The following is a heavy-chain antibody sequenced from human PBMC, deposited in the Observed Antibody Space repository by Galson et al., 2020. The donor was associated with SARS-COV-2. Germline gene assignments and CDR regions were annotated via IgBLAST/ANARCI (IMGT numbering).Heavy chain of an antibody. V-gene: IGHV3-21*06. CDR1: GFTFGSYG. CDR3: ARPHSGSYLSYFDY. Sequence: GGSLRLSCAASGFTFGSYGMNWVRQAPGKGLEWVSSISTGSSSLYYADSMKGRFTISRDNAKNSLYLQMNSLRAEDTAVYYCARPHSGSYLSYFDYWGQGTLVTVSS. CDR2: ISTGSSSL. J-gene: IGHJ4*02. D-gene: IGHD1-26*01.